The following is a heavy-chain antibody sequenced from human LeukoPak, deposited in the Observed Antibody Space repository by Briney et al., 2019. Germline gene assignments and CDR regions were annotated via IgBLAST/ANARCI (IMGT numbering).Heavy chain of an antibody. CDR3: ARDPLYYDSSGYLFDY. CDR1: GFTFSSYA. Sequence: GGSLRLSCAASGFTFSSYAMHWVRQAPGKGLEWVAVISYDGSNKYYADSVKGRFTISRDNSKNTLYLQMNSLRAEDTAVYYCARDPLYYDSSGYLFDYWGQGTLVTVSS. D-gene: IGHD3-22*01. J-gene: IGHJ4*02. V-gene: IGHV3-30-3*01. CDR2: ISYDGSNK.